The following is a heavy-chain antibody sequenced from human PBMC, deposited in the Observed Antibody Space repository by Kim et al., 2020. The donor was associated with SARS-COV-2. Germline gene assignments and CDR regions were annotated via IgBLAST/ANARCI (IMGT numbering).Heavy chain of an antibody. Sequence: GGSLRLSCAASGFTFSAYAMSWVRQAPGKGLEWVSGISGSEGQRYYGDSVKGRFIISRDNSKNMLHLQMNSLRAEDTAVYYCARHFGSSGSEFQHWGQGTLVTVSS. J-gene: IGHJ1*01. D-gene: IGHD3-22*01. CDR3: ARHFGSSGSEFQH. CDR2: ISGSEGQR. CDR1: GFTFSAYA. V-gene: IGHV3-23*01.